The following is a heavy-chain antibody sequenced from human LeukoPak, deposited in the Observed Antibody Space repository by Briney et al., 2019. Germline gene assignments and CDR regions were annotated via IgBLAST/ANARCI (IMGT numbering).Heavy chain of an antibody. D-gene: IGHD6-13*01. CDR2: ISYDGSNK. Sequence: PGGSLRLSCAASGFTFSSSGMHWVRQAPGKGLEWVAVISYDGSNKYYADFVKGRFTISRDNSKNTLYLQMNSLRAEDTAVYYCASRGYSSSWCDYWGQGTLVTVSS. CDR1: GFTFSSSG. CDR3: ASRGYSSSWCDY. J-gene: IGHJ4*02. V-gene: IGHV3-30*03.